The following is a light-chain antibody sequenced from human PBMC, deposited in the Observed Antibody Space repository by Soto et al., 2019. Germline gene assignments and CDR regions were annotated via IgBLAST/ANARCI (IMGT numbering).Light chain of an antibody. V-gene: IGLV2-14*01. CDR2: EVS. CDR1: SSDVGGYNY. Sequence: QSALTQPASVSGSPGQSITISCTGTSSDVGGYNYVSWYQQHPGKAPKLMIYEVSNRPSGVSNRFSGSKSGNTASLTISGVQDEDEADYYCSSYTSSSTQVFGGGTKLTVL. CDR3: SSYTSSSTQV. J-gene: IGLJ3*02.